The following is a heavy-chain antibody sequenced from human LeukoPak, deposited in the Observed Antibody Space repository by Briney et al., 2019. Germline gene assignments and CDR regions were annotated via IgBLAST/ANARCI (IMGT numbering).Heavy chain of an antibody. CDR2: IYSGGST. CDR3: ARGPGYYYYGMDV. Sequence: GGSLRLSCAASGFTVSSNYMSWGRQAPGKGLEWVSVIYSGGSTYYADSVKGRFTISRDNSKNTLYLQMNSLRAEDTAVYYCARGPGYYYYGMDVWGQGTTVTVSS. V-gene: IGHV3-53*01. CDR1: GFTVSSNY. J-gene: IGHJ6*02.